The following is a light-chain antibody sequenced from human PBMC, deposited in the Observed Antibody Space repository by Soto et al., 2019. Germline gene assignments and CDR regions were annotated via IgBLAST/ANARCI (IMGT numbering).Light chain of an antibody. J-gene: IGKJ1*01. V-gene: IGKV1-39*01. CDR2: AAS. CDR1: QSISTY. CDR3: QQTYDTPRT. Sequence: IQMTQSPSSLSTSVGDRVTISCRASQSISTYLNWYQQKPGKAPKLLIYAASSLQSGVPSRFSGSGSGTDFTLTISSLQPEDFVTYYCQQTYDTPRTFGQGTKVDI.